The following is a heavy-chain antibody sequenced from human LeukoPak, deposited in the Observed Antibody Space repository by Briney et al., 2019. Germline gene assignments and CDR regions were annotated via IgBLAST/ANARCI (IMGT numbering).Heavy chain of an antibody. CDR3: ARHRQQWLVRGMAFDY. Sequence: PSETLSLTCTVSGGSISSGSYYWSWIRQPAGKGLEWIGRIYTSGSTNYNPSLKSRVTISVDTSKNQFSLKLSSVTAADTAVYYCARHRQQWLVRGMAFDYWGQGTLVTVSS. CDR2: IYTSGST. D-gene: IGHD6-19*01. V-gene: IGHV4-61*02. CDR1: GGSISSGSYY. J-gene: IGHJ4*02.